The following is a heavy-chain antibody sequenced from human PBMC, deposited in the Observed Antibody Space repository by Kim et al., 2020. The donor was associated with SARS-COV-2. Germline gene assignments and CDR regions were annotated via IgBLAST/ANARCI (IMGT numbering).Heavy chain of an antibody. J-gene: IGHJ4*02. CDR3: ARPLWFGELALDS. CDR1: GFTVSDIY. Sequence: GGSLRLSCAASGFTVSDIYMTWVRQAPGKGLEWVSTIDGIGTTFYADSVEGRFTVSRDKFKNTVFLQMNSLRLEDTAVYFCARPLWFGELALDSWGQGTLVTVSS. V-gene: IGHV3-66*02. D-gene: IGHD3-10*01. CDR2: IDGIGTT.